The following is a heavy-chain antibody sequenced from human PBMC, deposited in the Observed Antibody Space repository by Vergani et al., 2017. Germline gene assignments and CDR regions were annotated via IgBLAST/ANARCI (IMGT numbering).Heavy chain of an antibody. Sequence: QVQLVQSGAEVKKPGASVKVSCKASGYTFTSYGISWVRQAPGQGLEWMGWISAYYGNTNYAQKLQGRVTLTTDTSTSTAYMELRSLRSDDTAVYYCAREPRDNEEQWLPTVFDYWGQGTLVTVSS. CDR3: AREPRDNEEQWLPTVFDY. J-gene: IGHJ4*02. V-gene: IGHV1-18*04. CDR2: ISAYYGNT. CDR1: GYTFTSYG. D-gene: IGHD6-19*01.